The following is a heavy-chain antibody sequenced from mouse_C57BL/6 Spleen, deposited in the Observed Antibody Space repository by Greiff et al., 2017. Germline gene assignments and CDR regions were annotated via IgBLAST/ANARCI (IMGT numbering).Heavy chain of an antibody. Sequence: VQLQQPGAELVKPGASVKLSCKASGYTFTSYWMHWVKQRPGQGLEWIGMIHPNSGSTNYNEKFKRKATLTVDKSSSTAYMQLSSLTSEDSAVYYCARGYDYDGTWFAYWGPGTLVTVSA. J-gene: IGHJ3*01. CDR2: IHPNSGST. CDR1: GYTFTSYW. V-gene: IGHV1-64*01. D-gene: IGHD2-4*01. CDR3: ARGYDYDGTWFAY.